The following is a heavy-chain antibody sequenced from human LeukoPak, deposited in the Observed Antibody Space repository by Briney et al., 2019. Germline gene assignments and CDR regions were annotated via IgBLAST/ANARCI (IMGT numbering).Heavy chain of an antibody. V-gene: IGHV4-34*01. CDR3: ARGTDRDTASCFDY. D-gene: IGHD5-18*01. Sequence: SETLSLTCAVYGGSFSGYYWSWIRQPPGKGLEWIGEINHSGSTNYNPSLKSRATISVDTSKNQFSLKLSSVTAADTAVYYCARGTDRDTASCFDYWGQGTLVTVSS. J-gene: IGHJ4*02. CDR1: GGSFSGYY. CDR2: INHSGST.